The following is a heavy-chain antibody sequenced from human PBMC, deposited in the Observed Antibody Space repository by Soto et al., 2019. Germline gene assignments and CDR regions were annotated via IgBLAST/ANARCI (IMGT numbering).Heavy chain of an antibody. J-gene: IGHJ4*02. CDR1: GYTFTGYY. CDR2: INPNSGGT. CDR3: ARDPVGACTSCLREVYFDY. D-gene: IGHD2-2*01. Sequence: EASVKVSCKASGYTFTGYYMHWVRQAPGQGLEWMGWINPNSGGTNYAQKFQGWVTMTRDTSISTAYMELSRLRSDDTAVYYCARDPVGACTSCLREVYFDYWGQGTLVTVSS. V-gene: IGHV1-2*04.